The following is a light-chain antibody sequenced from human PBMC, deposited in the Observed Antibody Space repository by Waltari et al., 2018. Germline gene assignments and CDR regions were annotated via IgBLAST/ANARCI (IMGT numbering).Light chain of an antibody. V-gene: IGKV3-11*01. Sequence: EIVLTQSPATLSLSRGGRATLSCRASQSVSHYLAWYQQKPGQAPRLLIYNASNRATGIPARFSGSGSGTDFTLTISSLEPEDFAVYYCQHRSNWPLTFGGGTKVEIK. CDR1: QSVSHY. J-gene: IGKJ4*01. CDR2: NAS. CDR3: QHRSNWPLT.